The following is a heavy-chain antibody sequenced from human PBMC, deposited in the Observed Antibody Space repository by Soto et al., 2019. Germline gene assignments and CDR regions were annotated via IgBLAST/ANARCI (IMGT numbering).Heavy chain of an antibody. CDR2: IYYSGST. J-gene: IGHJ4*02. Sequence: PSETLSLTCTVSGGSISSYYWSWIRQPPGKGLEWIGYIYYSGSTNYNPSLKSRVTISVDTSKNQFSLKLSSVTAADTAVYYCAIGGSGSYYNPYYFDYWGRGTLVTVSS. D-gene: IGHD3-10*01. V-gene: IGHV4-59*01. CDR1: GGSISSYY. CDR3: AIGGSGSYYNPYYFDY.